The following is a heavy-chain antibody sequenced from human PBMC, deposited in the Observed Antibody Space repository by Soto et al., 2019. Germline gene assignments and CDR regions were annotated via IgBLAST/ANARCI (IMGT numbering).Heavy chain of an antibody. J-gene: IGHJ6*02. D-gene: IGHD6-13*01. CDR2: ISGSGGST. CDR3: AKSSSSWAPPYYYGMDV. CDR1: GFTFCSYA. Sequence: GGSLRLSCAAPGFTFCSYAMSWVRPAPGKGLEWVSAISGSGGSTYYADSVKGRFTISRDNSKNTLYLQMNSLRAEDTAVYYCAKSSSSWAPPYYYGMDVWGQGTTVTVSS. V-gene: IGHV3-23*01.